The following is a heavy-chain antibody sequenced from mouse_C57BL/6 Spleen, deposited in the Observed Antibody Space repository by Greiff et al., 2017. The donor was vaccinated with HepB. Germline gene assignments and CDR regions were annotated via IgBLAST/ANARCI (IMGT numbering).Heavy chain of an antibody. V-gene: IGHV1-81*01. CDR3: ARRERSPEDYFDY. Sequence: QVHVKQSGAELARPGASVKLSCKASGYTFTSYGISWVKQRTGQGLEWIGEIYPRSGNTYYNEKFKGKATLTADKSSSTAYMELRSLTSEDSAVYFCARRERSPEDYFDYWGQGTTLTVSS. CDR2: IYPRSGNT. J-gene: IGHJ2*01. CDR1: GYTFTSYG.